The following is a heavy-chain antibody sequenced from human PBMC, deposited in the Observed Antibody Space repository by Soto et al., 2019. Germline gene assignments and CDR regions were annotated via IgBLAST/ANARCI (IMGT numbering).Heavy chain of an antibody. Sequence: EVQLVESGGGLVQPGGSLRLSCAASGFTFSSYSMNWVRQAPGKGLEWVSYISSSSSTIYYADSVKGRLTFSRDNAKYSLVLPKASLRAGDTAVCDCARVRMRHLLLTGAIDAFDIWGQGTMVTVSS. CDR3: ARVRMRHLLLTGAIDAFDI. CDR1: GFTFSSYS. V-gene: IGHV3-48*01. J-gene: IGHJ3*02. CDR2: ISSSSSTI. D-gene: IGHD2-15*01.